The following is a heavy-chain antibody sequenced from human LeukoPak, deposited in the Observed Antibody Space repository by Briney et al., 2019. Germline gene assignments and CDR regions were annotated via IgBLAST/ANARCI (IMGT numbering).Heavy chain of an antibody. D-gene: IGHD3-16*01. CDR2: IDAAGKDK. Sequence: PGGSLRLSCKPSGFTFVDFYMSWVRQAPGKGLEWVANIDAAGKDKYYEDSVKGRFTISRDNTENSLYLDMTSLRAEDTATYFCARARPGVVFNYFGYWGQGVLVPVSS. V-gene: IGHV3-7*01. CDR1: GFTFVDFY. J-gene: IGHJ4*01. CDR3: ARARPGVVFNYFGY.